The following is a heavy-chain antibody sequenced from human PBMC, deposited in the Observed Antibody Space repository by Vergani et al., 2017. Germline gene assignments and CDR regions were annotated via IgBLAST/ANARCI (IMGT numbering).Heavy chain of an antibody. Sequence: QVQLHQWGGGLLKPSETLSLTCVVNGGSFTSYHWTWIRQSPGEGLEWVGDIDHTGRPDYNPSLKSRLTMSVDKSRNQFSLTLNSVTATDTAIYFCARVNTETNGQLYYYYYMDVWGQGTAVTVS. CDR1: GGSFTSYH. CDR3: ARVNTETNGQLYYYYYMDV. CDR2: IDHTGRP. V-gene: IGHV4-34*01. D-gene: IGHD4-11*01. J-gene: IGHJ6*03.